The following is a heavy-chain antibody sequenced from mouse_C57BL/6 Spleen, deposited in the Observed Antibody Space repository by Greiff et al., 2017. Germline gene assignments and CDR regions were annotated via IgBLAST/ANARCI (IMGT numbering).Heavy chain of an antibody. V-gene: IGHV1-54*01. CDR3: ARSGDYDDFDY. Sequence: QVQLQQSGAELVRPGTSVKVSCKASGYAFTNYLIEWVKQRPGQGLEWIGVINPGSGGTNYNEKFKGKATLTADKTSSTAYMQLSRLTSEDSAVYFCARSGDYDDFDYWGQGTTLTVSS. CDR2: INPGSGGT. J-gene: IGHJ2*01. CDR1: GYAFTNYL. D-gene: IGHD2-4*01.